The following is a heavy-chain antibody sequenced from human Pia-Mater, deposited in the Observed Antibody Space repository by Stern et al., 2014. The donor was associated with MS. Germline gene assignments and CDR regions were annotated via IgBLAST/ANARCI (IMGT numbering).Heavy chain of an antibody. CDR3: ARGVTAVTNYVPNWCFDL. D-gene: IGHD4-11*01. CDR2: VYYSGIT. V-gene: IGHV4-39*02. Sequence: QLQLQESGPGLVKPSETLSLTCTVSGGSITNRDYWGWIRQSPGKGLEWIGSVYYSGITYYRPSLKSRATLSIDTSRNQIFLRLNSGTATDTAVYFCARGVTAVTNYVPNWCFDLWGRGTLVTVSS. CDR1: GGSITNRDY. J-gene: IGHJ2*01.